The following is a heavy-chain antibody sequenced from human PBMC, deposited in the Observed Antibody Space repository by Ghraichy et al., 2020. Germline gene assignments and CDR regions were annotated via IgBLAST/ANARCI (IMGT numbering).Heavy chain of an antibody. CDR2: IIPIFGTA. D-gene: IGHD5-18*01. CDR1: GGTFSSYA. J-gene: IGHJ6*02. CDR3: ARGRYSYDQYYYGMDV. Sequence: SVKVSCKASGGTFSSYAISWVRQAPGQGLEWMGGIIPIFGTANYAQKFQGRVTITTDESTSTAYMELSSLRSEDTAVYYCARGRYSYDQYYYGMDVWGQGTTVTVSS. V-gene: IGHV1-69*05.